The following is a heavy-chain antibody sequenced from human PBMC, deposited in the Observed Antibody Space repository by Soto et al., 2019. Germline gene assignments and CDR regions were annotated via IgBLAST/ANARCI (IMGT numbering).Heavy chain of an antibody. CDR2: INHSGST. Sequence: PSETLSLTCAVYGGSFSGYYWSWIRQPPGKGLEWIGEINHSGSTNYNPSLKSRVTISVDTSKNQFSLKLSSVTAADTAVYYCARGGGYYDYVWGSYRYTGRAFDIWGQGTMVTVS. CDR1: GGSFSGYY. D-gene: IGHD3-16*02. V-gene: IGHV4-34*01. CDR3: ARGGGYYDYVWGSYRYTGRAFDI. J-gene: IGHJ3*02.